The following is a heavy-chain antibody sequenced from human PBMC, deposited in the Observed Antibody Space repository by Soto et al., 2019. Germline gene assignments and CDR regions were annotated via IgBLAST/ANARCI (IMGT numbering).Heavy chain of an antibody. CDR3: ARGVPGSGFDL. CDR1: GDSVSSNTAA. V-gene: IGHV6-1*01. J-gene: IGHJ4*02. D-gene: IGHD6-19*01. Sequence: QTLSLTCAISGDSVSSNTAAWNWIRSSPSRGLEWLGRTYYRSNWRHDYAVSVKSRITVNPDTSKNHFSLQLNSVTPDDTAVYYCARGVPGSGFDLWGQGTLVTVSS. CDR2: TYYRSNWRH.